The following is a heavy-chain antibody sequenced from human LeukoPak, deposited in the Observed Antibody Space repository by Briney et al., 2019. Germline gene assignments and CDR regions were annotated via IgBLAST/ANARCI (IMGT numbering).Heavy chain of an antibody. CDR1: GYTFTDYY. Sequence: ASVNVSCKASGYTFTDYYMHWMRQAPGHGREWMGWINPNTCGTNYAENFHDRVTETRDTSISTAYMELSGQTSGVTAGYYCETGARLESWGEGTLVAVSS. V-gene: IGHV1-2*02. D-gene: IGHD6-6*01. CDR2: INPNTCGT. J-gene: IGHJ4*02. CDR3: ETGARLES.